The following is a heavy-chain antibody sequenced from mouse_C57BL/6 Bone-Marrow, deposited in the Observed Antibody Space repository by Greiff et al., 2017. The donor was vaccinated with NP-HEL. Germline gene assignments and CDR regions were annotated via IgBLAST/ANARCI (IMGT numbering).Heavy chain of an antibody. D-gene: IGHD1-1*01. V-gene: IGHV1-69*01. J-gene: IGHJ2*01. CDR3: AREGVITTIFDY. Sequence: QVQLQQPGAELVMPGASVKLSCKASGYTFTSYWMHWVKQRPGQGLEWIGEIDPSDSYTNYNQKFKGKSTLTGDKSSSTAYMQLSSLTSEDSAVYYCAREGVITTIFDYWGQGTTLTVSS. CDR1: GYTFTSYW. CDR2: IDPSDSYT.